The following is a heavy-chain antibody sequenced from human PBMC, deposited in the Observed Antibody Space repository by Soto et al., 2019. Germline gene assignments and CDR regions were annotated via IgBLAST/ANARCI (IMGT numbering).Heavy chain of an antibody. D-gene: IGHD1-26*01. J-gene: IGHJ6*02. CDR3: AVGLSGSYYQNGMDV. CDR1: GGPFTSFD. CDR2: IIPIFERT. Sequence: VELVQSGSEVKKPGSLVKVSCKTSGGPFTSFDVNWVRQAPGQGLEWMGDIIPIFERTNYAQKFQGRVTITADMATTTAYMELGSLRSDDTAVYFCAVGLSGSYYQNGMDVWGLGTTVIVS. V-gene: IGHV1-69*06.